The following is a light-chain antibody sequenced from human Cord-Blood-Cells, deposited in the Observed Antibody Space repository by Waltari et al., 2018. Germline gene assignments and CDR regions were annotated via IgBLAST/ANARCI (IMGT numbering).Light chain of an antibody. V-gene: IGKV3-20*01. CDR1: QSVSSSY. J-gene: IGKJ2*01. CDR3: QQYGSSRET. CDR2: GAS. Sequence: IVLTQSPGTLSLSPGERATLSCRASQSVSSSYLAWYQQKPGQAPRLLIYGASSRATGIPDRFSGSGSGTDFTLTISRLEPEDFAVYYCQQYGSSRETLGQGTKLEIK.